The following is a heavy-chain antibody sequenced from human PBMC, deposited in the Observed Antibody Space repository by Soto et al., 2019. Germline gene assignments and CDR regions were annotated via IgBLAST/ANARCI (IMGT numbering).Heavy chain of an antibody. CDR1: SFTFSNAW. CDR2: IKSKTDGGTI. Sequence: EVQLVESGGGLGKPGGSLKLSCAASSFTFSNAWMNWVRQAPGKGLEWVGRIKSKTDGGTIDYAAPVKGRFTISRDDAKNTMFLQMNSLKTEDTAMYYCTTIGSSWGAWGQGTLVTVSS. CDR3: TTIGSSWGA. J-gene: IGHJ1*01. D-gene: IGHD6-13*01. V-gene: IGHV3-15*07.